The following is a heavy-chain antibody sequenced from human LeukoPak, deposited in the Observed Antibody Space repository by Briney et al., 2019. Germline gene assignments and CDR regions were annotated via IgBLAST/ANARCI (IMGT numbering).Heavy chain of an antibody. CDR2: IRRSGSII. V-gene: IGHV3-48*03. CDR3: AKDVGEWSVTDAFHI. D-gene: IGHD3-16*01. CDR1: GFTISNYE. Sequence: GGSLRLSCAAPGFTISNYEMNWVRQAPGKGLEWVSHIRRSGSIIYYADSVKGRFTISRDNAKNSLYLQMNSLRAEDTAVYYCAKDVGEWSVTDAFHIWGQGTRVTVSS. J-gene: IGHJ3*02.